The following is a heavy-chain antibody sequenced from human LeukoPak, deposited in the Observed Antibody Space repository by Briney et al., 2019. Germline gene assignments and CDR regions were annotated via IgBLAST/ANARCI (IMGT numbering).Heavy chain of an antibody. CDR1: GFTLSSYW. CDR2: ISSDGTTA. J-gene: IGHJ4*02. CDR3: ARGRPHGNDY. V-gene: IGHV3-74*01. Sequence: GGSLRLSCAASGFTLSSYWIHWVRQVPGKGLVWVSRISSDGTTANYADSVKGRFTISRDNAKNRLHLQMNTLRVEDTAVYYCARGRPHGNDYWGQGTLVTVSS. D-gene: IGHD4-23*01.